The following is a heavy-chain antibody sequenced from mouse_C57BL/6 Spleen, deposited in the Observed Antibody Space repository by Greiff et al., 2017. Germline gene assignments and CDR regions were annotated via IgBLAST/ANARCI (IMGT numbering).Heavy chain of an antibody. CDR2: ISSGGSYT. Sequence: EVQLVESGGDLVKPGGSLKLSCAASGFTFSSYGMSWVRQTPDKRLEWVATISSGGSYTYYPDSVKGRFTISRDKAKNTLYLQMSSLKSEDTAMYYCARILTGTLGRGVDDWGQGTTLTVSS. J-gene: IGHJ2*01. V-gene: IGHV5-6*01. CDR1: GFTFSSYG. CDR3: ARILTGTLGRGVDD. D-gene: IGHD4-1*01.